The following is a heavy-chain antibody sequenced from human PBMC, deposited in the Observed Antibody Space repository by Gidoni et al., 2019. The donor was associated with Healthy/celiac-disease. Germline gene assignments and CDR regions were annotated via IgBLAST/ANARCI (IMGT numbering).Heavy chain of an antibody. CDR3: ATGYYYDSSGYYYYNFDY. Sequence: QVPLVQSGAEVKKPGASVKFSCTVSGYTLTYLSRHWVRQAPGKGLEWMGGFDPEDGETIYAQKFQGRVTMTEDTSTDTAYMELSSLRSEDTAVYYCATGYYYDSSGYYYYNFDYWGQGTLVTVSS. CDR1: GYTLTYLS. D-gene: IGHD3-22*01. V-gene: IGHV1-24*01. CDR2: FDPEDGET. J-gene: IGHJ4*02.